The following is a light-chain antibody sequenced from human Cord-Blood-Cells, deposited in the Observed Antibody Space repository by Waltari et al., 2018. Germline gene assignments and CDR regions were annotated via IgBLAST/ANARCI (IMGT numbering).Light chain of an antibody. J-gene: IGLJ1*01. V-gene: IGLV2-23*02. CDR2: EVS. CDR1: SSDAGSYNL. Sequence: QSALTQPASVSGPPGQSITLSCTGTSSDAGSYNLVSWYQQHPGKAPKLMIYEVSKRPSGVSNRFSGSKSGNTASLTISGLQAEDEADYYCCSYAGSSTYVFGTGTKVTVL. CDR3: CSYAGSSTYV.